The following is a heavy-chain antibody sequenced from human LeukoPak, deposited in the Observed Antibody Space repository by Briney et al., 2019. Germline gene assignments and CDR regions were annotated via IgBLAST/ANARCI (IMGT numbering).Heavy chain of an antibody. D-gene: IGHD3-10*01. Sequence: GGSLRLSCAASGLNVSSSYMSWVRQAPGKGLESVSVIYSGGSTYYADSVRGRFTISRDNSKNTLYLQMNSLRVEDTAVYYCARVGGHWGQGTLVTVSS. V-gene: IGHV3-53*01. J-gene: IGHJ4*02. CDR2: IYSGGST. CDR3: ARVGGH. CDR1: GLNVSSSY.